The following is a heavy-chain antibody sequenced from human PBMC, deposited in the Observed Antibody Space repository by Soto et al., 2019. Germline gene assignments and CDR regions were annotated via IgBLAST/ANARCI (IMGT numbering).Heavy chain of an antibody. V-gene: IGHV1-8*01. D-gene: IGHD5-18*01. Sequence: ASVKVSCKDSGYTFTSYDINWVRQATGQGLEWMGWMNPNSGNTGYAQKFQGRVTMTRNTSISTAYMELSSLRSEDTAVYYCAAFFDTAIPSYYGMDVWGQGTTVTVSS. CDR1: GYTFTSYD. CDR2: MNPNSGNT. J-gene: IGHJ6*02. CDR3: AAFFDTAIPSYYGMDV.